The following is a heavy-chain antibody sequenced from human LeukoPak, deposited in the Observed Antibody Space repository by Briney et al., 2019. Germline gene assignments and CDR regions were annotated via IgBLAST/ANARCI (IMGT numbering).Heavy chain of an antibody. CDR3: AKDFRIGYSAHFDY. Sequence: GGSLRLSCVGSGFTFRSHAMSWVRQAPEKGLEFVSGIYENGGTTYYADSVKGRFSISRDNSKNTLYLQMDSLRGEDTAVYYCAKDFRIGYSAHFDYWGQGAQVTVSS. CDR1: GFTFRSHA. J-gene: IGHJ4*02. CDR2: IYENGGTT. V-gene: IGHV3-23*01. D-gene: IGHD2-21*01.